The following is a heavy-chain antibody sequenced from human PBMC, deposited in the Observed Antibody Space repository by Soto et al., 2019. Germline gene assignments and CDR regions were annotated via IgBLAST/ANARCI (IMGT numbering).Heavy chain of an antibody. CDR3: ATAWNRAPNYYYYGMDV. CDR2: ISYDGSNK. CDR1: GFTFSSYG. J-gene: IGHJ6*02. D-gene: IGHD1-1*01. Sequence: GGSLRLSCAASGFTFSSYGMHWVRQAPGKGLEWVAVISYDGSNKYYADSVKGRFTISRDNSKNTLYLQMNSLRAEDTAVYYCATAWNRAPNYYYYGMDVWGQGTTVTVSS. V-gene: IGHV3-30*03.